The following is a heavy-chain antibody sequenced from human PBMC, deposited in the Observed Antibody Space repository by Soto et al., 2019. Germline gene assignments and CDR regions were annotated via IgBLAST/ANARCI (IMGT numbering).Heavy chain of an antibody. J-gene: IGHJ4*02. D-gene: IGHD2-8*01. CDR2: INAGNGNT. CDR3: ARFIMVYAYDY. CDR1: GYTFTSYA. V-gene: IGHV1-3*01. Sequence: ASVKVSCKASGYTFTSYATHWVRQAPGQRLEWMGWINAGNGNTKYSQKFQGRVTITRDTSASTAYMELSSLRSEDTAVYYCARFIMVYAYDYWGQGTLVTVSS.